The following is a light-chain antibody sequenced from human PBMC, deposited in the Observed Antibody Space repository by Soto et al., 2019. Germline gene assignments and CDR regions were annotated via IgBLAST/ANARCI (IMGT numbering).Light chain of an antibody. Sequence: QSVLTQPPSVSGAPGQRVTISCTGSSSNIGAGYDVHWYQQLPGTAPKLLIYGNNNRPSGVPDRFSGSKSGTSVSLAITGLQAEDEADYYCQSYDTKLSGLYVFGSGTKVTVL. J-gene: IGLJ1*01. CDR1: SSNIGAGYD. CDR3: QSYDTKLSGLYV. V-gene: IGLV1-40*01. CDR2: GNN.